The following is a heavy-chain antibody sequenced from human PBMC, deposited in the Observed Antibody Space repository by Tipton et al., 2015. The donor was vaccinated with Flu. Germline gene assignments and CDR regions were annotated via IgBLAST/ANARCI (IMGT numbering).Heavy chain of an antibody. CDR3: ARAAASTAWKFGP. J-gene: IGHJ5*02. Sequence: TLSLTCTVSGGSISSSSHYWGWIRQAPGRGLEWVGSIYYTGYPYYNSSLKSRLAMSIDTSKKQFSLRLSSVTAADTAVYYCARAAASTAWKFGPWGQGNLVTVSS. D-gene: IGHD1-1*01. V-gene: IGHV4-39*07. CDR1: GGSISSSSHY. CDR2: IYYTGYP.